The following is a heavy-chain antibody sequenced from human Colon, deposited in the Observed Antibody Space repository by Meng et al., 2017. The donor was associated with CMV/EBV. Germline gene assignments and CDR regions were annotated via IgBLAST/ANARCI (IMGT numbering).Heavy chain of an antibody. CDR2: IIPIFGTA. CDR1: GGTFSSYA. D-gene: IGHD2-2*01. Sequence: SVKVSCKASGGTFSSYAISWVRQAPGQGLEWMGGIIPIFGTANYAQKFQGRVTITTDESTSTAYMELSSLRSEDTAVYYCVVVPAAIGPLGAFDIWGQGTMVTV. V-gene: IGHV1-69*05. CDR3: VVVPAAIGPLGAFDI. J-gene: IGHJ3*02.